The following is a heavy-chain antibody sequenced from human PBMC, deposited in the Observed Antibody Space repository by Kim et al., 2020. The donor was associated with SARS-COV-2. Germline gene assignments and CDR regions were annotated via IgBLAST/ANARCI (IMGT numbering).Heavy chain of an antibody. Sequence: GGTNYAQKFQGRVTMTRDTSISTAYMELSRLRSDDTAVYYCARVNFFLVYWGQGTLVTVSS. V-gene: IGHV1-2*02. CDR2: GGT. CDR3: ARVNFFLVY. D-gene: IGHD3-3*01. J-gene: IGHJ4*02.